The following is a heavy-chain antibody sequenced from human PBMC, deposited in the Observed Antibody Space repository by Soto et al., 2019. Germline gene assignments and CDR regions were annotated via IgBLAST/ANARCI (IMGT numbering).Heavy chain of an antibody. Sequence: RSLTCTVSGGSISSSSYYWGWIRQPPGKGLEWIGSIYYSGSTYYNPSLKSRVTISVDTSKNQFSLKLSSVTAADTAVYYCARQVPSGSYHGTFDYWGQGTLVTVSS. CDR1: GGSISSSSYY. J-gene: IGHJ4*02. V-gene: IGHV4-39*01. CDR2: IYYSGST. D-gene: IGHD1-26*01. CDR3: ARQVPSGSYHGTFDY.